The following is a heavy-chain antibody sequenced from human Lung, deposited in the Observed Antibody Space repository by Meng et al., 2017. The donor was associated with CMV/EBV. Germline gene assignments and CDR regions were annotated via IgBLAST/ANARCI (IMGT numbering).Heavy chain of an antibody. CDR1: GGSISSGDYY. CDR2: IYYSGST. CDR3: ARYSATVVTRAGFDY. Sequence: LRLXCTVSGGSISSGDYYWSWIRQPPGKGLEWIGYIYYSGSTYYNPSLKSRVTISVDTSKNQFSLKLSSVTAADTAVYYCARYSATVVTRAGFDYWGQGXLVTVSS. V-gene: IGHV4-30-4*08. D-gene: IGHD4-23*01. J-gene: IGHJ4*02.